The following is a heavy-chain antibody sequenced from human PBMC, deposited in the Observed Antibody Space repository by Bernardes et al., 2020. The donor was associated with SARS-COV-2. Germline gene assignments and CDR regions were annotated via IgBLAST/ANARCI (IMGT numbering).Heavy chain of an antibody. CDR1: GFTFSSYS. D-gene: IGHD6-6*01. J-gene: IGHJ6*02. Sequence: GGSLRLSCAASGFTFSSYSMNWVRQAPGKGLEWVSYISSSSSYIYYADSVKGRFTISRDNAKNSLYLQMNSLRAEDTAVYYCARVSWSIPAPGYGMDVWGQGTPVTVSS. V-gene: IGHV3-21*05. CDR2: ISSSSSYI. CDR3: ARVSWSIPAPGYGMDV.